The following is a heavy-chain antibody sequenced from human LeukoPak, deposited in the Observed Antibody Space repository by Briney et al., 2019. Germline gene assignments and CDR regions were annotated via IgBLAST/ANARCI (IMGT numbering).Heavy chain of an antibody. CDR3: ASGNSYDPYNWLDP. V-gene: IGHV1-8*02. Sequence: ASVKVSCKASGGTFSSYAISWVRQATGQGLEWMGWMNPNSGSTLYAQKFQGRVTMTRDNSISTAYMELSSLTSEDTAVYYCASGNSYDPYNWLDPWGQGTLVTVSS. D-gene: IGHD3-16*01. CDR1: GGTFSSYA. CDR2: MNPNSGST. J-gene: IGHJ5*02.